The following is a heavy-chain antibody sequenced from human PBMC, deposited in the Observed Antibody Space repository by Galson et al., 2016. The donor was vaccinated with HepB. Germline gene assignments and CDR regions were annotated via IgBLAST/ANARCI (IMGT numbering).Heavy chain of an antibody. D-gene: IGHD3-10*01. CDR3: ARDRGRTRSPIYS. CDR2: INSNSGRT. J-gene: IGHJ4*02. CDR1: GHTFTGYY. V-gene: IGHV1-2*02. Sequence: SLKVSCTASGHTFTGYYMHWVRQAPGQGLEWMGWINSNSGRTKYAQKFQGRVTMTRDTSISTAYMELSRLRSDDTAVYYCARDRGRTRSPIYSWGQGTQVTVSS.